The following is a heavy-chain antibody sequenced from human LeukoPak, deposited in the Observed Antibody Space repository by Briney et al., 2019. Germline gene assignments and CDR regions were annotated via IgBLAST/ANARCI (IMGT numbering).Heavy chain of an antibody. D-gene: IGHD4/OR15-4a*01. V-gene: IGHV3-23*01. J-gene: IGHJ5*02. CDR1: GFTFTNYA. Sequence: GGSLRLSCATSGFTFTNYAMNWVRQAPGKGLEWVSAVTGPGDTTYYADSVKGRFFMSREDSKTTVYLQINSLGAEGTAIYYCAKGAEIDLWGQGTLVTVSS. CDR2: VTGPGDTT. CDR3: AKGAEIDL.